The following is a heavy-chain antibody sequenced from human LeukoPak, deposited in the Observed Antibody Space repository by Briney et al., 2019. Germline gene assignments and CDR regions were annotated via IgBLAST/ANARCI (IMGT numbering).Heavy chain of an antibody. J-gene: IGHJ4*02. CDR2: IYYSGST. V-gene: IGHV4-39*01. CDR1: GGSISSSSYY. Sequence: SETLSLTCTVSGGSISSSSYYWGWTRQPPGKGLEWIGSIYYSGSTYYNPSLKSRVTISVDTSKNQFSLKLSSVTAADTAVYYCARTIRFLEPEFDYWGQGTLVTVSS. D-gene: IGHD3-3*01. CDR3: ARTIRFLEPEFDY.